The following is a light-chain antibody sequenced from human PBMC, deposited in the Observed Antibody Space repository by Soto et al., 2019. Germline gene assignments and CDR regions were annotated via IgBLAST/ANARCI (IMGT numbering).Light chain of an antibody. Sequence: AIQFTPSPSSLSASVGDRVTITFPASQGISSALAWYQQKPGKAPKLLIYDASSLESGVPSRFSGSGSGTDFTLTISSLQPEDFATYYCQQFNSYPITFGQGTRLEIK. CDR2: DAS. V-gene: IGKV1-13*02. CDR1: QGISSA. CDR3: QQFNSYPIT. J-gene: IGKJ5*01.